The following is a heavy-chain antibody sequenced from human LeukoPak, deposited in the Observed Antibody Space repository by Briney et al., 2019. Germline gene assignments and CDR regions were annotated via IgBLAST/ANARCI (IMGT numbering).Heavy chain of an antibody. D-gene: IGHD3-22*01. Sequence: GGSLRLSCAASGFTFSSYGMHWVRQAPGKGLEWVAFIRYDGSNKYYADSVKGRFTISRDNSKNTLYLQMNSLRAEDTAVYYCAKRALYYDSSGYYFDYWGQGTLVTVSS. V-gene: IGHV3-30*02. CDR2: IRYDGSNK. CDR1: GFTFSSYG. J-gene: IGHJ4*02. CDR3: AKRALYYDSSGYYFDY.